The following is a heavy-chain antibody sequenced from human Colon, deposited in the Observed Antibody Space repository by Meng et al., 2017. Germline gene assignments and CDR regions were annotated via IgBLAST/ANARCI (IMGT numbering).Heavy chain of an antibody. Sequence: GESLKISCAASGFTFSSYAIHWVRQAPGKGLEWVAVISYDGSNKYYADSVKGRFTTSRDNSKNTLYLQMNSLRAEDTAVYYCARDRTHDYGVYVSYYCYDMDVWGQGTTVTVSS. CDR3: ARDRTHDYGVYVSYYCYDMDV. D-gene: IGHD4-17*01. CDR2: ISYDGSNK. V-gene: IGHV3-30*04. J-gene: IGHJ6*02. CDR1: GFTFSSYA.